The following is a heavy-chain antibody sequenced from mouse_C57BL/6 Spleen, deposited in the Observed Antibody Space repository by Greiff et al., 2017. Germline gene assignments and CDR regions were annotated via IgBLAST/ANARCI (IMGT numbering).Heavy chain of an antibody. D-gene: IGHD1-1*01. J-gene: IGHJ2*01. V-gene: IGHV5-17*01. CDR3: ARKDYALFDY. Sequence: EVKLVESGGGLVKPGGSLKLSCAASGFTFSDYGMHWVRQAPEKGLEWVAYISSGSSTIYYADTVKGRFTISRDNANNTLFLQMTSLGSEDTAMYYCARKDYALFDYWGQGTTLTVS. CDR1: GFTFSDYG. CDR2: ISSGSSTI.